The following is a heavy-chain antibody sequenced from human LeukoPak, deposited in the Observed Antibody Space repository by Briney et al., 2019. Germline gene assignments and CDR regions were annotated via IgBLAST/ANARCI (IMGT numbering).Heavy chain of an antibody. CDR1: GGSISNDDYS. J-gene: IGHJ4*02. Sequence: PSETLPLTCAVSGGSISNDDYSWSWIRQPPGTGLEWIGYIYHRGTTYYNPSLKSRVTISLARSQTQFSLKLSSVTAADTAVYYCARDSLSTFDYWGQGVLVTVAS. D-gene: IGHD2/OR15-2a*01. V-gene: IGHV4-30-2*01. CDR3: ARDSLSTFDY. CDR2: IYHRGTT.